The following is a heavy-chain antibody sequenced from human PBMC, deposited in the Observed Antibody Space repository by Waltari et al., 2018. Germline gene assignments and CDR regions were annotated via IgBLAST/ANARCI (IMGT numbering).Heavy chain of an antibody. CDR1: GYTFTGYY. CDR3: ATAPDAFQIIN. Sequence: QVQLVQSGAEVKKPGASVKVSCKTSGYTFTGYYMYWVRQAPGQGLEWMEWINPYSGGTAYAQKCQGRVTLTRDTSISTAYMELNRLISDDSAMYYCATAPDAFQIINWGQGTLVTVSS. CDR2: INPYSGGT. V-gene: IGHV1-2*02. J-gene: IGHJ4*02. D-gene: IGHD2-2*01.